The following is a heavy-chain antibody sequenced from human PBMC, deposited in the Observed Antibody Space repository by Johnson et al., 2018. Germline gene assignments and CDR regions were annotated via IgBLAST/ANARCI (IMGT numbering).Heavy chain of an antibody. D-gene: IGHD1-1*01. V-gene: IGHV3-30-3*01. CDR2: TSYDGSNK. CDR1: GFTFSSYA. Sequence: QVQLVESGGGVVQXGRSLRLSCAASGFTFSSYAMHWVRQAPGKGLEWVAVTSYDGSNKYYADSVKGRFTISRDNSKNTLYLQMNSLRAEDTAVYYCARVNYNWNDVGAFDIWSQGTMVTVSS. J-gene: IGHJ3*02. CDR3: ARVNYNWNDVGAFDI.